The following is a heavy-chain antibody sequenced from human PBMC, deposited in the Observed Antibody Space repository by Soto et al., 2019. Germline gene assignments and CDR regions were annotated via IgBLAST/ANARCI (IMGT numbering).Heavy chain of an antibody. V-gene: IGHV1-18*01. D-gene: IGHD5-12*01. CDR2: ISPSTGKT. CDR1: GYTFTNHY. CDR3: ARDQTKWLVDAFDS. J-gene: IGHJ3*01. Sequence: QVQLVQSGADVKKPGASVKVSCKASGYTFTNHYISWVRQAPGQGPEWLGWISPSTGKTNYPQKFQGRVSLTTDTSTNTADMDLRSLRSDDTAVYYCARDQTKWLVDAFDSWGQGTMVTVSS.